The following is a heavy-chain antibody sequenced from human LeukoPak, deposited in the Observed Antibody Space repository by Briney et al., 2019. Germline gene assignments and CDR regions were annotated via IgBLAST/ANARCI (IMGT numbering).Heavy chain of an antibody. CDR2: IYPGDPDT. V-gene: IGHV5-51*01. D-gene: IGHD3-10*01. J-gene: IGHJ4*02. Sequence: GESLKISCKGSGYSFTSNWIGWVRQMPGKGLEWMGIIYPGDPDTRYSSSFQGQVTISADKSINTAYLQWSSLKASDTAMYYCARRRFGDFDYWGQGTLVTVSS. CDR3: ARRRFGDFDY. CDR1: GYSFTSNW.